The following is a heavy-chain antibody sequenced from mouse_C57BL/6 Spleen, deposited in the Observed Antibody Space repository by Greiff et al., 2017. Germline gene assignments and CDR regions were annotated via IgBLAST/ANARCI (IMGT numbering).Heavy chain of an antibody. CDR3: ARHYGSSYGWFAY. V-gene: IGHV1-18*01. Sequence: EVKLMESGPELVKPGASVKIPCKASGYTFTDSNMDWVKQSHGKSLEWIGDINPNNGGTIYNQKFKGKATLTVDKSSSTAYMELRSLTSEDTAVYYCARHYGSSYGWFAYWGQGTLVTVSA. CDR2: INPNNGGT. D-gene: IGHD1-1*01. J-gene: IGHJ3*01. CDR1: GYTFTDSN.